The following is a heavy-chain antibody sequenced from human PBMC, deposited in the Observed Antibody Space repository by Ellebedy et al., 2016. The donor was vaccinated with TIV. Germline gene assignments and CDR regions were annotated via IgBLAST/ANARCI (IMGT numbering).Heavy chain of an antibody. V-gene: IGHV3-15*01. J-gene: IGHJ4*02. CDR2: IKSKTDGGTT. Sequence: GGSLRLSXAASGFTFSNAWMSWVRHAPGTGLEWVGRIKSKTDGGTTDYAAPVKGRFTISRDDSKNTLYLQMNSLKTEDTAVYYCTADLLIAVAGTGDYWGQGTLVTVSS. D-gene: IGHD6-19*01. CDR3: TADLLIAVAGTGDY. CDR1: GFTFSNAW.